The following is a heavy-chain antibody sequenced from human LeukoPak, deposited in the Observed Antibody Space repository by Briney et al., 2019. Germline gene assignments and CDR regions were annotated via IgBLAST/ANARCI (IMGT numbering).Heavy chain of an antibody. D-gene: IGHD5-12*01. CDR1: GFTFSSYS. J-gene: IGHJ4*02. V-gene: IGHV3-21*01. Sequence: GGSLRLSCAASGFTFSSYSMNWVRQAPGKGLEWVSSISSSSSYIYYADSVKGRFTISRDNARNSLYLQMNSLRAEDTAVYYCARELGHSGYGPSPPGSDYWGQGTLVTVSS. CDR2: ISSSSSYI. CDR3: ARELGHSGYGPSPPGSDY.